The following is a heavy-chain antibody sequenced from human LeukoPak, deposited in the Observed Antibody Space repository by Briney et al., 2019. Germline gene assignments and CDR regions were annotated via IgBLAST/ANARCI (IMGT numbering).Heavy chain of an antibody. V-gene: IGHV4-59*08. J-gene: IGHJ6*02. Sequence: PSETLSLTCTVSGGSTSSDYWSWIRQSPGKGLEWVGYVYNSGDTGKNPSLKSRVTILLDTSKNQCSLKLTSVSAADTAVYYCASLITGTTGKDYYYYGMDVWGQGTTVTVSS. CDR3: ASLITGTTGKDYYYYGMDV. D-gene: IGHD1-7*01. CDR1: GGSTSSDY. CDR2: VYNSGDT.